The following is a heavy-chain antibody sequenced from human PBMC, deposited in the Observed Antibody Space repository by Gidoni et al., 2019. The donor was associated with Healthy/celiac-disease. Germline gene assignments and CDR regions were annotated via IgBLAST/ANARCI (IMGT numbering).Heavy chain of an antibody. CDR2: ISGSGGSK. D-gene: IGHD3-22*01. Sequence: EVQLLESGGGLVQPGGSLRLSCAASGFTFSSYAMSWVRQAPGKGLEWVSAISGSGGSKYYADSVKGRFTISRENSKNTLYLQMNSLRAEDTAVYYCAKVWATMIVVVSTTGFDYWGQGTLVTVSS. CDR3: AKVWATMIVVVSTTGFDY. CDR1: GFTFSSYA. V-gene: IGHV3-23*01. J-gene: IGHJ4*02.